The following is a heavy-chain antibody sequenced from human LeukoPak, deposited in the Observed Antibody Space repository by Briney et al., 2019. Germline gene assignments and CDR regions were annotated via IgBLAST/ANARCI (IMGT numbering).Heavy chain of an antibody. CDR2: IYHSGST. Sequence: SETLSLTCTVSGYSISSGYYWGWIRQPPGKGLEWIGSIYHSGSTYYNSSLKSRVTISVDTSKNHFSLKLSSVTAADTAVYYCARALLWFGELAWFDPWGQGTLVTVSS. V-gene: IGHV4-38-2*02. CDR1: GYSISSGYY. J-gene: IGHJ5*02. D-gene: IGHD3-10*01. CDR3: ARALLWFGELAWFDP.